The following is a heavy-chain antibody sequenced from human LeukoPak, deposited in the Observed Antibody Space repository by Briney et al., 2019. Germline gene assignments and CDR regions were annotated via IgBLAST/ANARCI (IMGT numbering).Heavy chain of an antibody. CDR2: IYTSGST. Sequence: SETLSLTCTVSGGSISSGSYYWSWIRQPAGKGLEWIGRIYTSGSTDYNPSLKSRVTISADTSKNQFSLKLSSVTAADTAVYYCARDQTNYSGSYYYDTEGGWFDPWGQGTLVTVSS. CDR1: GGSISSGSYY. V-gene: IGHV4-61*02. J-gene: IGHJ5*02. CDR3: ARDQTNYSGSYYYDTEGGWFDP. D-gene: IGHD1-26*01.